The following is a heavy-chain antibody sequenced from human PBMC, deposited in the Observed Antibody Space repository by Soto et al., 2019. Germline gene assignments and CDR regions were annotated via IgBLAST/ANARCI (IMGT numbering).Heavy chain of an antibody. CDR2: IYSDGRT. Sequence: EVQLVESGGGLIQPGGSLRLSCAASGFTVSSSYMSWVRQAPGKGLEWVSIIYSDGRTYYADSMKGRFTISRDNSKNTLYLQRNSLRAEDTSIYYCARDSISYGPGVNDYWGQGTMVTVSS. V-gene: IGHV3-53*01. J-gene: IGHJ4*02. D-gene: IGHD3-10*01. CDR3: ARDSISYGPGVNDY. CDR1: GFTVSSSY.